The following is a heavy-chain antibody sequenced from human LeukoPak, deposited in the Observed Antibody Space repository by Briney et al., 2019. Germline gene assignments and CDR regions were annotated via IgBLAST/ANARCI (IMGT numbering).Heavy chain of an antibody. CDR3: ARDFAGAKSNWFDP. CDR2: ISTYNGNT. Sequence: GASVKVSCKASGYTFTSYGISWVRQAPGQGLEWMGWISTYNGNTNYAQKLQGRVTMTTDTSTSTAYMELRSLRSDDTAVYYCARDFAGAKSNWFDPWGQGTLVTVSS. D-gene: IGHD1-26*01. J-gene: IGHJ5*02. CDR1: GYTFTSYG. V-gene: IGHV1-18*01.